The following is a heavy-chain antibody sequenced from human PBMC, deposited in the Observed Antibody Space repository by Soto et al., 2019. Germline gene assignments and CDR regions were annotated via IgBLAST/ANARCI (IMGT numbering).Heavy chain of an antibody. CDR1: GGTFSSYT. J-gene: IGHJ3*02. D-gene: IGHD5-12*01. Sequence: SVKVSCKASGGTFSSYTISWVRQAPGQGLEWMGRIIPILGIANYAQKFQGRVTITADKSTSAAYMELSSLRSEDTAVYYCARFLPIEYSGYETRGRPAFDIWGKGTMDT. V-gene: IGHV1-69*02. CDR2: IIPILGIA. CDR3: ARFLPIEYSGYETRGRPAFDI.